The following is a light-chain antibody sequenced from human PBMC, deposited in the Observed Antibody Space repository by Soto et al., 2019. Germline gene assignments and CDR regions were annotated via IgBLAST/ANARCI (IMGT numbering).Light chain of an antibody. J-gene: IGKJ3*01. V-gene: IGKV3-11*01. CDR1: QSVSSY. CDR2: DAS. Sequence: EIVLTQSPATLSLSPGERATLSCRASQSVSSYLAWYQQKPGQAPRLLIYDASNRATGIPARFSGSGSGTDSTLTISILEPEDVAYYYHQQRSYSPFTFGAGTKVDIK. CDR3: QQRSYSPFT.